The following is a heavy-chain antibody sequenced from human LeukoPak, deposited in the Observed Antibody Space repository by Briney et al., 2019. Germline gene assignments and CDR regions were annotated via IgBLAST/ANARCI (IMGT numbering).Heavy chain of an antibody. CDR2: ISSSSSYI. CDR1: GFTFSNVW. J-gene: IGHJ3*02. D-gene: IGHD3-10*01. V-gene: IGHV3-21*01. CDR3: ARDLRAGSTTPDAFDI. Sequence: GGSLRLSCAASGFTFSNVWMNWVRQAPGKGLEWVSSISSSSSYIYYADSVKGRFIISRDNAKNSLYLQMNSLRAEDTAVYYCARDLRAGSTTPDAFDIWGQGTMVTVSS.